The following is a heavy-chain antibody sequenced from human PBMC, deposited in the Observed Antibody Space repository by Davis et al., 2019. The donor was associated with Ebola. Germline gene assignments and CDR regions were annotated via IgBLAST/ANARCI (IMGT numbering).Heavy chain of an antibody. J-gene: IGHJ4*02. D-gene: IGHD2-15*01. V-gene: IGHV1-2*02. CDR2: LNPNTGGT. CDR3: ARAVPATQNLDY. CDR1: GYTLTGYY. Sequence: ASVKVSCKASGYTLTGYYIHWVRQAPGQGLEWLGWLNPNTGGTNSAQKFQGSVTMTRATSMTTAYLELNSLRSDDTAVYYCARAVPATQNLDYWGQGTLVTVSS.